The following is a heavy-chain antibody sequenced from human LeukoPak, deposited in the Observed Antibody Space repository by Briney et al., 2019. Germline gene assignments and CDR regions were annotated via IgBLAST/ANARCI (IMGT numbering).Heavy chain of an antibody. Sequence: GESLKTSCKGSGYQFTNYWIAWVRQMPGQGLGGLGIIYPRDSDTRYSPSFQGQVSISVDTSIDTAYLQWSSVKASDTAMYYCARLLAAPYYINFWGQGTLVTVSS. CDR3: ARLLAAPYYINF. CDR2: IYPRDSDT. CDR1: GYQFTNYW. V-gene: IGHV5-51*01. J-gene: IGHJ4*02. D-gene: IGHD6-25*01.